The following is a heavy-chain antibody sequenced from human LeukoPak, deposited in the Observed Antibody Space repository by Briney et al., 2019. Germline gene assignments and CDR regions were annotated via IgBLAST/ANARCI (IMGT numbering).Heavy chain of an antibody. CDR2: INEHGTKT. J-gene: IGHJ4*02. D-gene: IGHD6-19*01. CDR1: GITFNTYG. V-gene: IGHV3-7*01. Sequence: GGSLRLSCTASGITFNTYGLHWVRQAPGKGLEWVANINEHGTKTFYVDSVKGRFTISRDNAKSSLFLQMNSLRAEDTAIYFCVSVAGYLNYWGQGSLVAVSS. CDR3: VSVAGYLNY.